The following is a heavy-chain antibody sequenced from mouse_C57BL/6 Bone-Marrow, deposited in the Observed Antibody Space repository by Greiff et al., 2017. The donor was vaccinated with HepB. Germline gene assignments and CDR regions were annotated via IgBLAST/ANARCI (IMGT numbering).Heavy chain of an antibody. CDR1: GYSITSGYY. J-gene: IGHJ3*02. Sequence: VHLVESGPGLVKPSQSLSLTCSVTGYSITSGYYWNWIRQFPGNKLEWMGYISYDGSNNYNPSLKNRISITRDTSKNQFFLKLNSVTTEDTATYYCARDRRPRWGQGTLVTVSA. CDR3: ARDRRPR. CDR2: ISYDGSN. V-gene: IGHV3-6*01.